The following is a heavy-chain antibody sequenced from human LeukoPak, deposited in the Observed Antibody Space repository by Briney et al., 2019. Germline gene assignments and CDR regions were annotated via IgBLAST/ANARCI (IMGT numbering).Heavy chain of an antibody. Sequence: ASVKVSCKASGYTFTGYYMHWVRQAPGQGLEWMGRINPNSGGTNYAQKFQGRVTVTRDTSTSTVHMELSGLRSEDTAVYYCARDQEGFDYWGQGTLVTVSS. V-gene: IGHV1-2*06. CDR3: ARDQEGFDY. CDR1: GYTFTGYY. CDR2: INPNSGGT. J-gene: IGHJ4*02.